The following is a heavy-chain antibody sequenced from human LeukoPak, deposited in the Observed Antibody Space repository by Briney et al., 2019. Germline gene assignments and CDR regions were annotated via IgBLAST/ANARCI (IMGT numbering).Heavy chain of an antibody. CDR3: ARARGAAADLGVLDF. J-gene: IGHJ4*02. V-gene: IGHV3-30-3*01. CDR2: ISYDGSNK. Sequence: PGRSLRLSCAASGFTFSSYAMHWVRQAPGKGLEWVAVISYDGSNKYYADSVKGRFTISRDNSKNTLYLQMNSLRAEDTAVYYCARARGAAADLGVLDFWGQGTLVTVSS. CDR1: GFTFSSYA. D-gene: IGHD6-13*01.